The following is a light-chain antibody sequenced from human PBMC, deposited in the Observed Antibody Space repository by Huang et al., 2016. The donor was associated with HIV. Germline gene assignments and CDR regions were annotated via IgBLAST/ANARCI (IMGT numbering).Light chain of an antibody. Sequence: EIVLTQSPATLSLSPGERATLSCRASQSVSSSLAWYQQKPGQAPRLRIYDASNRATGIPARFSGSGSGTDFTLTISNLEPEDFAVYYCQQRSNWPRFTFGPGTKVDIK. CDR2: DAS. V-gene: IGKV3-11*01. CDR3: QQRSNWPRFT. CDR1: QSVSSS. J-gene: IGKJ3*01.